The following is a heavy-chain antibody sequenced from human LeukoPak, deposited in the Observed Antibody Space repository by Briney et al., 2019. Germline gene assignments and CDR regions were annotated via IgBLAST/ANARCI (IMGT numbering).Heavy chain of an antibody. V-gene: IGHV4-4*02. CDR2: IYHSGST. CDR3: AREDPRNYMDV. Sequence: SETLSLTCAVSGGSISSSNWWSWVRQPPGKGLEWIGEIYHSGSTNYNPSLKSRVTISVDTSKNQFSLKLSSVTAADTAVYYCAREDPRNYMDVWGKGTTVTVSS. J-gene: IGHJ6*03. CDR1: GGSISSSNW.